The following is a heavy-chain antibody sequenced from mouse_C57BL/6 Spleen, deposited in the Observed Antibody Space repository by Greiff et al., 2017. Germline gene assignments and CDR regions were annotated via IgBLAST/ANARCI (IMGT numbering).Heavy chain of an antibody. CDR1: GYTFTSYW. D-gene: IGHD1-1*01. CDR3: ARYGQTTVVATRYVDV. Sequence: QVQLQQSGAELVKPGASVKLSCKASGYTFTSYWMHWVKQRPGQGLEWIGMIHPHSGSTNYNEKFKSKATLTVDKSSSTAYMQLSSLTSEDSAVYYCARYGQTTVVATRYVDVWGTGTTVTVSS. V-gene: IGHV1-64*01. CDR2: IHPHSGST. J-gene: IGHJ1*03.